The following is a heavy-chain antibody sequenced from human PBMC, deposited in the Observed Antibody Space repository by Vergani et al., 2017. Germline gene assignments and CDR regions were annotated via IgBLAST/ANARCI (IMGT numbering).Heavy chain of an antibody. CDR3: AXGTRPHYYYYYMDV. Sequence: QVQLVESGGGVVQPGRSLRLSCAASGFTFSSYAMHWVRQAPGKGLEWVAVISYDGSNKYYADSVKGRFTISRDNSKNTLYLQMNSLRAEDTAVYYCAXGTRPHYYYYYMDVWGKGTTVTVSS. D-gene: IGHD6-6*01. CDR2: ISYDGSNK. V-gene: IGHV3-30-3*01. CDR1: GFTFSSYA. J-gene: IGHJ6*03.